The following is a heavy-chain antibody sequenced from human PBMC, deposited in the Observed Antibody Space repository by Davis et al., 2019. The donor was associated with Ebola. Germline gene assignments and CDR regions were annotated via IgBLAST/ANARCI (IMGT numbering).Heavy chain of an antibody. CDR3: ARDHAYYYDSSGYYYPDYYYGMDV. J-gene: IGHJ6*02. Sequence: GESLKISCAASGFTFSSYSMNWVRQAPGKGLEWVSSISSSSSYIYYADSVKGRFTISRDNAKNSLYLQMNSLRAEDTAVYYCARDHAYYYDSSGYYYPDYYYGMDVWGQGTTVTVSS. CDR1: GFTFSSYS. D-gene: IGHD3-22*01. V-gene: IGHV3-21*01. CDR2: ISSSSSYI.